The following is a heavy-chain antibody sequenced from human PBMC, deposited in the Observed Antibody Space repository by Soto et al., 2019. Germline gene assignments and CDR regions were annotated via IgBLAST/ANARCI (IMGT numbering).Heavy chain of an antibody. V-gene: IGHV3-21*01. D-gene: IGHD3-3*01. J-gene: IGHJ4*02. Sequence: PGGSLRLSCTGSGFTFSDYAMSWVRQAPGKGLEWVSSISIGSTDIFYSDSVKGRFSISRDNAKNSLYLQMNSLRAEDTAVYYCARGIADLEDWGQGTLVTVSS. CDR3: ARGIADLED. CDR1: GFTFSDYA. CDR2: ISIGSTDI.